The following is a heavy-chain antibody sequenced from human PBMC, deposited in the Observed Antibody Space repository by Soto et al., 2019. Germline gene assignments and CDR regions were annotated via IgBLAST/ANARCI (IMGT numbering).Heavy chain of an antibody. CDR1: GFTFSNYA. Sequence: EVQLLESGGGLVQPGGSLRLSCAASGFTFSNYAMSWVRQAPGKGLELVSAVYGGGGSTYYADSVKGRFTISRDNSKNTLSLEMNSLRAEDTAVYYCTKLRTITTGASDCWGQGTLVTVSS. J-gene: IGHJ4*02. CDR2: VYGGGGST. V-gene: IGHV3-23*01. CDR3: TKLRTITTGASDC. D-gene: IGHD1-1*01.